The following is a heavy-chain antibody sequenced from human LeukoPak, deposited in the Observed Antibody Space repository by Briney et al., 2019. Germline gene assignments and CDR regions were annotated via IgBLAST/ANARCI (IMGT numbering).Heavy chain of an antibody. CDR1: GFTFSSYS. Sequence: GGSLRLSCAASGFTFSSYSMNWVRQAPGKGLEWVSSISSAGTYIYYADSVKGRFTSSRGNAKNSLYLQMNSLSAEDTAVYYCARAEATAGTDWYFDLWGRGTLVTASS. CDR2: ISSAGTYI. J-gene: IGHJ2*01. V-gene: IGHV3-21*01. D-gene: IGHD6-13*01. CDR3: ARAEATAGTDWYFDL.